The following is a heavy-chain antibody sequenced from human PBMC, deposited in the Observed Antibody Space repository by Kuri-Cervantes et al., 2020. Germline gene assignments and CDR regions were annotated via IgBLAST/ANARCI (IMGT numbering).Heavy chain of an antibody. CDR3: ARGSRTRSGSYYYYGMDV. V-gene: IGHV4-30-2*01. CDR2: IYHSGST. CDR1: GGSISSGGYS. J-gene: IGHJ6*02. D-gene: IGHD1-26*01. Sequence: SQTLSLTCAVSGGSISSGGYSWSWIRQPPGKGLEWIGYIYHSGSTYYNPSLKSRVTISVDRSKNQFSLKLSSVTAADTAVYYCARGSRTRSGSYYYYGMDVWGQGTTVTVSS.